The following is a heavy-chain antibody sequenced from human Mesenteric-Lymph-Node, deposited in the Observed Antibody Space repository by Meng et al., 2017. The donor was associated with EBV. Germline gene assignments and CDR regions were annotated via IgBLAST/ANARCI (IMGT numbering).Heavy chain of an antibody. CDR3: VRNDYNDSNYFDY. Sequence: VQLVESGVGLVKPGGSLRLYSVDSGFTFSSYSMNWVRQAPGKGLEWVSSISSAGGYIYYADSVKGRFTISRDNAKNSLYLQMNSLRVEDTAVYYCVRNDYNDSNYFDYWGQGTLVTVSS. J-gene: IGHJ4*02. CDR2: ISSAGGYI. D-gene: IGHD4-17*01. V-gene: IGHV3-21*01. CDR1: GFTFSSYS.